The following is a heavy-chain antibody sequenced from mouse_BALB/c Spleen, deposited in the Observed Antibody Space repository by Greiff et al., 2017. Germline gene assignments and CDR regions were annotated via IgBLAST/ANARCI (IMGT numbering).Heavy chain of an antibody. V-gene: IGHV7-3*02. J-gene: IGHJ1*01. CDR3: ARDLSYGTFDV. D-gene: IGHD2-1*01. Sequence: EVQLVESGGGLVQPGGSLRLSCATSGFTFTDYYMSWVRQPPGKALEWLGFIRNKANGYTTEYSASVKGRFTISRDNSQSILYLQMNTLRAEDSATYYCARDLSYGTFDVWGAGTTVTVSS. CDR2: IRNKANGYTT. CDR1: GFTFTDYY.